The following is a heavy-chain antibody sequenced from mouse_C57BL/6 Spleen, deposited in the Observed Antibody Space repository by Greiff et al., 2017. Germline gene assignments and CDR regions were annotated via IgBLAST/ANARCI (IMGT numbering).Heavy chain of an antibody. J-gene: IGHJ4*01. CDR2: INSDGGST. CDR3: ARHSIYYAMDY. D-gene: IGHD2-10*02. V-gene: IGHV5-2*01. CDR1: EYEFPSHD. Sequence: DVKLVESGGGLVQPGESLKLSCESNEYEFPSHDMSWVRTTPEKRLELVAAINSDGGSTYYPDTMERRFIISRDNTKKTLYRQMSSLRSEDTALYYCARHSIYYAMDYWGQGTSVTVSS.